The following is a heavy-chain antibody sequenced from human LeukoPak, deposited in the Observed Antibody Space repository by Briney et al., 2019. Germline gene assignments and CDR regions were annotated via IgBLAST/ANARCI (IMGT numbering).Heavy chain of an antibody. CDR3: ARGGIAVAGP. CDR1: AYSISSGYY. CDR2: IYHSGNT. Sequence: SETLSLTCTVSAYSISSGYYWGWIRQPPGKGLEWIGSIYHSGNTYYNPSLKSRVTMSVDTSKNQFSLKLSSVTAADTAVYYCARGGIAVAGPWGQGTLVTVSS. J-gene: IGHJ4*02. D-gene: IGHD6-19*01. V-gene: IGHV4-38-2*02.